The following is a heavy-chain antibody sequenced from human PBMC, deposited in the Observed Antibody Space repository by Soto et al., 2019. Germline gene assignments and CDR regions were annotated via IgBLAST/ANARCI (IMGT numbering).Heavy chain of an antibody. V-gene: IGHV1-69*13. CDR2: MIPIFGAA. J-gene: IGHJ3*02. CDR1: GGTFSSYA. Sequence: SGKVSCKASGGTFSSYAISWVRQAPGQGLEWMGGMIPIFGAANYAQKFQGRVTITADESTSTAYMELSSLRSEDTAVYYCAREPEHIVVVTAIEGAFDIWGQGTRVAVSS. CDR3: AREPEHIVVVTAIEGAFDI. D-gene: IGHD2-21*02.